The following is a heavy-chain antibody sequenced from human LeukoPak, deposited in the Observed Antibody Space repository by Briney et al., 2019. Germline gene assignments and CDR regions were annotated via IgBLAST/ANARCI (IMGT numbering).Heavy chain of an antibody. D-gene: IGHD3-22*01. V-gene: IGHV4-4*07. Sequence: SETLSLICTVSGGSISSYYWSWIRQPAGKGLEWIGRIYTSGSTNYNPSLKSRVTMSVDTSKNQFSLKLSSVTAADTAVYYCARDRYYYDSSGSNIFDYWGQGTLVTVSS. CDR1: GGSISSYY. CDR2: IYTSGST. J-gene: IGHJ4*02. CDR3: ARDRYYYDSSGSNIFDY.